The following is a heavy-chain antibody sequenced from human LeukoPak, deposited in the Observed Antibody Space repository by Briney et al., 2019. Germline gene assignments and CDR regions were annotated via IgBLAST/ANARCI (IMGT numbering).Heavy chain of an antibody. Sequence: GGSLRLSCAASGFTFDDYGMSCVRQAPGKGLEWVANINQDGSEKFYVDSVKGRFTISRDNAKNSLYLQINSLRAEGTAVYYCARERASGYCSGGGCYGYFDYWGQGTLVIVSS. CDR2: INQDGSEK. D-gene: IGHD2-15*01. V-gene: IGHV3-7*01. CDR1: GFTFDDYG. CDR3: ARERASGYCSGGGCYGYFDY. J-gene: IGHJ4*02.